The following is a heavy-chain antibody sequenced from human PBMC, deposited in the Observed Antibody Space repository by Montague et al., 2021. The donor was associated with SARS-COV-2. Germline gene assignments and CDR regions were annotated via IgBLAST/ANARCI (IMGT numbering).Heavy chain of an antibody. J-gene: IGHJ4*03. Sequence: STQYNPSLQSRVTFSVDTSRYQFSLNLDSVTSADTGVYYCARGATGSFDNWGQGVLVT. CDR2: ST. CDR3: ARGATGSFDN. V-gene: IGHV4-59*09.